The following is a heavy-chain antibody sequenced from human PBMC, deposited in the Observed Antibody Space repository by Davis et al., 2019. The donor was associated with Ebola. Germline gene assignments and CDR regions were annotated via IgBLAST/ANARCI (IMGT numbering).Heavy chain of an antibody. CDR2: IYYSGST. V-gene: IGHV4-59*08. D-gene: IGHD6-6*01. J-gene: IGHJ4*02. CDR3: ASLTSSSGLDY. CDR1: GGSISSYY. Sequence: SETLSLTCTVSGGSISSYYWSWIRQPPGKGLEWIGYIYYSGSTNYNPSLKSRVTISVDTSKNQFTLKLSSVTAADTAVYYCASLTSSSGLDYWGQGTLVTVSS.